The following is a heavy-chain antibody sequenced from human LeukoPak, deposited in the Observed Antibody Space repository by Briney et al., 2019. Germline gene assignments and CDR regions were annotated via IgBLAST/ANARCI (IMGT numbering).Heavy chain of an antibody. Sequence: SETLSLTCAVYGGSFSGYYWSWIRQPPGKGLEWIGEINHSGSTNYNPSLKSRVTISVDTSKNQLSLKLSSVTAADTAVYHCARGSRSSTSCYLNYWGQGTLVTVSS. J-gene: IGHJ4*02. CDR2: INHSGST. CDR3: ARGSRSSTSCYLNY. V-gene: IGHV4-34*01. CDR1: GGSFSGYY. D-gene: IGHD2-2*01.